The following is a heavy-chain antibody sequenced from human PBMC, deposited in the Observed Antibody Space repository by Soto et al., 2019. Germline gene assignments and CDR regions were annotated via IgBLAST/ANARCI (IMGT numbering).Heavy chain of an antibody. CDR3: ATGLTLPVRPSFDT. J-gene: IGHJ5*02. D-gene: IGHD2-21*02. Sequence: EVQLVESGGGLIQPGGSLRLSCAASGFTISGNYITWVRQAPGKGLEWVSVIFSGDNTFYSDSVKGRFTISRDSSKNTVYLQMNRLRGDDTAVYFCATGLTLPVRPSFDTWGQVTLHTVSS. V-gene: IGHV3-53*01. CDR2: IFSGDNT. CDR1: GFTISGNY.